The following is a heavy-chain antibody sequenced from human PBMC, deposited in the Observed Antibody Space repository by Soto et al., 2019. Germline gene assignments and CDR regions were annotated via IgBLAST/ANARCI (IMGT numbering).Heavy chain of an antibody. J-gene: IGHJ3*02. CDR1: GGTFSSYA. CDR3: ASGYYYDSSGYYPPLDACDI. Sequence: QVQLVQSGAEVKKPGSSVKVSCKASGGTFSSYAISWVRQAPGQGLEWMGGIIPIFGTANYAQKIQGRVTITADESTSTDYMELSSLRSEDTAVYYCASGYYYDSSGYYPPLDACDIWGQGTMVTVSS. D-gene: IGHD3-22*01. V-gene: IGHV1-69*01. CDR2: IIPIFGTA.